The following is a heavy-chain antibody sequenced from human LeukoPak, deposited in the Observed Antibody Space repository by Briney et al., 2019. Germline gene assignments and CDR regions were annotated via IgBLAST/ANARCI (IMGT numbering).Heavy chain of an antibody. CDR3: ARPGGYSYGYGWFDP. CDR2: IYYSGST. J-gene: IGHJ5*02. Sequence: SETLSLTCTVSGGSISSSSYYWGWIRQPPGKGLEWIGSIYYSGSTYYNPSLKSRVTISVDTSKNQFSLKLSSVTAADTAVYYCARPGGYSYGYGWFDPWGQGTLVTVSS. CDR1: GGSISSSSYY. D-gene: IGHD5-18*01. V-gene: IGHV4-39*07.